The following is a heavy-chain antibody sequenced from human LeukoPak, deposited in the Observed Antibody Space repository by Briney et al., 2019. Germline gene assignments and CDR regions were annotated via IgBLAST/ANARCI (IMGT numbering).Heavy chain of an antibody. CDR3: GRRSSATRLLEY. V-gene: IGHV4-34*01. CDR1: GGSFSGYY. CDR2: INHSGST. J-gene: IGHJ4*02. D-gene: IGHD3-10*01. Sequence: SETLSLTCAVYGGSFSGYYWSWIRQPPGKGLEWIGEINHSGSTNYNPSLKSRVTISVDTSKNQFSLKLSSVTAADTAVYYCGRRSSATRLLEYRGPGNLVNGFL.